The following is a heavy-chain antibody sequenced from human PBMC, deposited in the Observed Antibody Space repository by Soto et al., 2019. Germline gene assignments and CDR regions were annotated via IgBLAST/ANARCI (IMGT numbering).Heavy chain of an antibody. CDR3: TTDCSXGSCYPGAHYSFYAMDV. CDR1: GFSFSYAW. D-gene: IGHD2-15*01. Sequence: GGSLRLSCAASGFSFSYAWMSWVRQAPGKGLEWVGRVKTKIDGGTSDYAAPVKGRFTISRDDSKRMVFLQMNSLKTEDTAVYYCTTDCSXGSCYPGAHYSFYAMDVWGPGTTVTVSS. CDR2: VKTKIDGGTS. J-gene: IGHJ6*02. V-gene: IGHV3-15*01.